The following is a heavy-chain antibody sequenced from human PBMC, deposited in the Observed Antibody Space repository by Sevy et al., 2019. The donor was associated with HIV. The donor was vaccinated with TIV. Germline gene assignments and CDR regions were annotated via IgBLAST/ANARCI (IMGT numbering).Heavy chain of an antibody. CDR2: IGSSGSTI. CDR3: ARDGQQLVLFDY. D-gene: IGHD6-13*01. Sequence: EGSLRLSCAASGFTFSDYYMSWIRQAPGKGLEWVSYIGSSGSTIYYADSVKGRFTISRDNAKNSLYLQMNSLRAEDTAVYYCARDGQQLVLFDYWGQGTLVTVSS. V-gene: IGHV3-11*01. CDR1: GFTFSDYY. J-gene: IGHJ4*02.